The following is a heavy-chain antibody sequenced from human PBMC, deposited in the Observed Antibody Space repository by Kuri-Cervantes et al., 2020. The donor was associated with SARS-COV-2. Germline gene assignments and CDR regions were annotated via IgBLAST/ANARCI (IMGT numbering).Heavy chain of an antibody. J-gene: IGHJ4*02. CDR3: TNTKYLVGYCGRGSCYIFDH. D-gene: IGHD2-15*01. V-gene: IGHV3-30*02. CDR2: VRYDGSNQ. CDR1: GFTFSTYG. Sequence: GESLKISCAASGFTFSTYGMHWVRQAPGKGLEWVAFVRYDGSNQYYVDSVEGRFTISRDKSENTLFLQMDNLRAEDTTVYYCTNTKYLVGYCGRGSCYIFDHWGQGTLVTVSS.